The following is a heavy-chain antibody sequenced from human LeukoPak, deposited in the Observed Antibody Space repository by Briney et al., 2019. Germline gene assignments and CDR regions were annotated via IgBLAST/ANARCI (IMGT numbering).Heavy chain of an antibody. CDR1: GFTFSSYA. V-gene: IGHV3-30*04. CDR3: ARDLGPHQPPTSYGMDV. CDR2: ISYDGSNK. Sequence: GRSLRLSCAASGFTFSSYAMHWVRQAPGKGLEWVAVISYDGSNKYYADSVKGRFTISRDNSKNTLYLQMNSLRAEDTAVYYCARDLGPHQPPTSYGMDVWGQGTTVTVSS. J-gene: IGHJ6*02.